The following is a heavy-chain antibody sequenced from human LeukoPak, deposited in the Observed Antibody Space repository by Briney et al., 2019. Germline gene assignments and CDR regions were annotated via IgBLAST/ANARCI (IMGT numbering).Heavy chain of an antibody. CDR2: INPNSGGT. V-gene: IGHV1-2*02. D-gene: IGHD3-22*01. CDR3: ASTYYYDSSGSAFDI. Sequence: GESLKISCKGSGYSFTGYYMHWVRQAPGQGREWMGWINPNSGGTNYAQKFQGRVTMTRDTSISTAYMELSRLRSDDTAVYYCASTYYYDSSGSAFDIWGQGTMVTVSS. J-gene: IGHJ3*02. CDR1: GYSFTGYY.